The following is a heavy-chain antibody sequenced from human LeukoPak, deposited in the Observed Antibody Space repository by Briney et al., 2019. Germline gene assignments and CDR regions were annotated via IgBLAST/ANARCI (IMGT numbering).Heavy chain of an antibody. V-gene: IGHV3-74*01. CDR3: ARGESGYYYNGY. D-gene: IGHD1-26*01. CDR1: GFTFSSYW. J-gene: IGHJ4*02. Sequence: TGGSLRLPCAASGFTFSSYWMHWVRQAPGKGLVWVSRINSDGSSTSYADSVKGRFTISRDNAKNTLYLQMNSLRAEDTAVYYCARGESGYYYNGYWGQGTLLTVSS. CDR2: INSDGSST.